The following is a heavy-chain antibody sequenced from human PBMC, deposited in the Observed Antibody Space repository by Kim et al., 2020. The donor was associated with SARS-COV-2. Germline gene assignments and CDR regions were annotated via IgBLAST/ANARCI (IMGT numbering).Heavy chain of an antibody. CDR1: GASISSSRYY. J-gene: IGHJ4*02. CDR3: ARHGEGYNYSFDY. Sequence: SETLSLTCSVSGASISSSRYYWGWIRQHPGRGLEWIGSIYYSGSTDYNPSLKSRVTISVDTSKNQFSLKLSSVTAADTAVYYCARHGEGYNYSFDYWGQGALVTVSS. CDR2: IYYSGST. D-gene: IGHD5-18*01. V-gene: IGHV4-39*01.